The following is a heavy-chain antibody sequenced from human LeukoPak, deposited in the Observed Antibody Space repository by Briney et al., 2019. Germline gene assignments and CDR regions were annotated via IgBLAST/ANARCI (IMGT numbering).Heavy chain of an antibody. CDR1: GYTFTGYY. CDR3: AITASGNLYFYYHMDV. D-gene: IGHD1-20*01. CDR2: VNPNTGGT. J-gene: IGHJ6*03. V-gene: IGHV1-2*02. Sequence: GASVKVSCKASGYTFTGYYIHWVRQAPGQGLEWMGWVNPNTGGTKYGQKFQGRLTMTRDTSISTAFMELRRLISDDTAVYYCAITASGNLYFYYHMDVWGQGATVTVS.